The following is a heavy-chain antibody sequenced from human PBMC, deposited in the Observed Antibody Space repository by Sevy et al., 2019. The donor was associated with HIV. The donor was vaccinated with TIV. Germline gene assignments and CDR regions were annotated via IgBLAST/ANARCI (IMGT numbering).Heavy chain of an antibody. CDR3: ARASQQLVLLREYYFDY. CDR1: GFTFNSYG. Sequence: GGSLRLSCAASGFTFNSYGMNWVRQAPGKGLEWVSAISSSSSNIYYADSLKGRFTVSRDNAKNSLYLQMNSLRAEDTAVYYCARASQQLVLLREYYFDYWGQGTLVTVSS. V-gene: IGHV3-21*01. J-gene: IGHJ4*02. CDR2: ISSSSSNI. D-gene: IGHD6-13*01.